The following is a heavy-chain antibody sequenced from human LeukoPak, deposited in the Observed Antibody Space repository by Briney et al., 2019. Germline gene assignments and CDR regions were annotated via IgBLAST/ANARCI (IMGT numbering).Heavy chain of an antibody. D-gene: IGHD2-15*01. J-gene: IGHJ6*03. CDR2: IYYSGST. CDR3: ARAPSGRPYYYYYMDV. Sequence: SETLSLTCTVSGGSISSYYWSWIRQPPGKGLEWIGYIYYSGSTNYNPSLKSRVTISVDTSKNQFSLKLSSVTAADTAVYYCARAPSGRPYYYYYMDVWGKGTTVTVSS. V-gene: IGHV4-59*01. CDR1: GGSISSYY.